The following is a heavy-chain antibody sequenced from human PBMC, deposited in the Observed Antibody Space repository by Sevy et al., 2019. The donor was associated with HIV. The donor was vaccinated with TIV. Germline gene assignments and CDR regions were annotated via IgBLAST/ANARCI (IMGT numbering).Heavy chain of an antibody. CDR1: GDSISGYY. Sequence: SETLSLTCNVSGDSISGYYWSWIRQPPGKGLEWIGYIYYTRSTNYNPSLKSRVTISKDTSKNQVSLKLSSVIVADTAVYYCAIGRPDYYYGMDVWGQGTTVTVSS. V-gene: IGHV4-59*01. CDR2: IYYTRST. CDR3: AIGRPDYYYGMDV. J-gene: IGHJ6*02.